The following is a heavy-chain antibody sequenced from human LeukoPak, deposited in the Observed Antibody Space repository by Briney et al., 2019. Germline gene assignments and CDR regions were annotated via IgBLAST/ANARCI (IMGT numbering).Heavy chain of an antibody. CDR1: GYTFTSYG. V-gene: IGHV5-51*01. Sequence: ASVKVSCKASGYTFTSYGISWVRQAPGQGLEWMGIIYPRDSNTIYSPSFQGQVTISVDTSINTAYLQWISLKASDTAMYYCARHPIAAGGAYNWFDPWGQGTLVTVSS. J-gene: IGHJ5*02. CDR2: IYPRDSNT. D-gene: IGHD6-13*01. CDR3: ARHPIAAGGAYNWFDP.